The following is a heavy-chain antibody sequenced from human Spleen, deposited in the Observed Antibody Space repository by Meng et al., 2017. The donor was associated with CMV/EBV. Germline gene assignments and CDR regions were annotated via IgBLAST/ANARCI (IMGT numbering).Heavy chain of an antibody. CDR3: ARDRASCSSTSCTDDFYYYYGMDV. D-gene: IGHD2-2*01. J-gene: IGHJ6*02. V-gene: IGHV3-21*01. CDR2: ISSSGTYM. Sequence: GESLKISCAAAGFTCRSDTMNWDRQAPGKGLEWVSSISSSGTYMYYADSVKGRFTISRDNAKNSLYLQMNSLRAEDTAVYYCARDRASCSSTSCTDDFYYYYGMDVWGQGTTVTVSS. CDR1: GFTCRSDT.